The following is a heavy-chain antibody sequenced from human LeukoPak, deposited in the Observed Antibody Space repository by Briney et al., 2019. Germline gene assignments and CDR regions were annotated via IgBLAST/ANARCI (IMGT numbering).Heavy chain of an antibody. J-gene: IGHJ4*02. CDR2: INHSGST. Sequence: SETLSLTCTVSGGSISSYYWSWIRQPPGKGLEWIGEINHSGSTNYNPSLKSRVTISVDTSKNQFSLKLSSVTAADTAVYYCARGSVVVAATRGSYFDYWGQGTLVTVSS. CDR1: GGSISSYY. V-gene: IGHV4-34*01. D-gene: IGHD2-15*01. CDR3: ARGSVVVAATRGSYFDY.